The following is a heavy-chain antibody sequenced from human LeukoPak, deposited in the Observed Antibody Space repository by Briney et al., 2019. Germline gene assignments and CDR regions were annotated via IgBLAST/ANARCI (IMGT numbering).Heavy chain of an antibody. CDR2: IYAGDSDT. CDR1: GYIFPNYW. J-gene: IGHJ6*03. CDR3: GGRGGGRDYYYMDV. Sequence: AGESLKISCKGSGYIFPNYWIGWVRQVPGKGLEWMGIIYAGDSDTTYSPSFQGQVTISADKSISTVYLQWSNLKASDNATYQWGGRGGGRDYYYMDVWGKGTTVTVSS. V-gene: IGHV5-51*01. D-gene: IGHD3-16*01.